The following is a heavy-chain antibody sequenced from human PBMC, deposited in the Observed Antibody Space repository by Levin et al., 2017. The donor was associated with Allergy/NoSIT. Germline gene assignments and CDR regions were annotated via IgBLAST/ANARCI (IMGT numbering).Heavy chain of an antibody. J-gene: IGHJ4*02. CDR3: ARARASYGDYFDS. Sequence: SETLSLTCTVSGGSISSRNYYWSWIRQHPGKGLEWIGYIYFSGSSYYNPSLKSRLSISVDTSKNHFSLRLNSMTAADTAIYYCARARASYGDYFDSWGQGTLVTVSS. D-gene: IGHD4-17*01. CDR1: GGSISSRNYY. V-gene: IGHV4-31*03. CDR2: IYFSGSS.